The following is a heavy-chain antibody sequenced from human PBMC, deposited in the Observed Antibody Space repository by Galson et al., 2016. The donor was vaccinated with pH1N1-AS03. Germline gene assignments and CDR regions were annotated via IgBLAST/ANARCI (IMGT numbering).Heavy chain of an antibody. CDR2: INPSDGNT. J-gene: IGHJ6*02. D-gene: IGHD4/OR15-4a*01. CDR3: ARVSAGLTGYYYAMDV. V-gene: IGHV1-46*01. Sequence: SVKVSCKASGYTFTSYYIHWVRQAPGQGREWMGIINPSDGNTNYAQRFQGRVTMTRDTSTSTVYMELSSLRSDDTAGNYCARVSAGLTGYYYAMDVWGQGTTVTVSS. CDR1: GYTFTSYY.